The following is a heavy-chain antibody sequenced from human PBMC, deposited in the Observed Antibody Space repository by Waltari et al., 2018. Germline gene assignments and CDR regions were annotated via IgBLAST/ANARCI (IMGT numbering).Heavy chain of an antibody. CDR2: MNPISGNT. D-gene: IGHD3-22*01. CDR1: GYMFTNYE. J-gene: IGHJ6*03. V-gene: IGHV1-8*03. CDR3: ARGGDYDISGSYFYYYIDV. Sequence: QVQLGQSGAEVKKPGASVTVSCKASGYMFTNYEINWVRQATGQGREWIGWMNPISGNTGYVKTFQGRVTITRNTSISTAYMELSSLRSEDTAVYYCARGGDYDISGSYFYYYIDVWGKGTTVTVSS.